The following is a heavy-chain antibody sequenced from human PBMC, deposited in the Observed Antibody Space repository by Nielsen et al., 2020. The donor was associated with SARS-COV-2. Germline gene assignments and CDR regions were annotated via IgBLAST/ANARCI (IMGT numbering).Heavy chain of an antibody. Sequence: GESLKISCAASGFTFNIYAMAWVRRALGRGLQWVTGVSASGGSTYYTDSVKGRFSISRDNSKNTLFLQMHSLRVEDTALYYCAKDGVVRGDALDLWGQGTMVTVSS. CDR3: AKDGVVRGDALDL. CDR2: VSASGGST. D-gene: IGHD3-10*01. J-gene: IGHJ3*01. CDR1: GFTFNIYA. V-gene: IGHV3-23*01.